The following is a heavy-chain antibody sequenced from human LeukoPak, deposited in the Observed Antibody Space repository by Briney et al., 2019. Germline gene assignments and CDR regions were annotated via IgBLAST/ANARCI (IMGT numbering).Heavy chain of an antibody. D-gene: IGHD3-10*01. CDR2: ISGSGGST. CDR1: GFTFSSYG. Sequence: GGSLRLSCAASGFTFSSYGMSWVRQAPGKGLEWVSAISGSGGSTYYADSVKGRFTISRDNSKNTLYLQMNSLRAEDTAVYYCARHGLGVPEGYWGQGTLVTVSS. CDR3: ARHGLGVPEGY. V-gene: IGHV3-23*01. J-gene: IGHJ4*02.